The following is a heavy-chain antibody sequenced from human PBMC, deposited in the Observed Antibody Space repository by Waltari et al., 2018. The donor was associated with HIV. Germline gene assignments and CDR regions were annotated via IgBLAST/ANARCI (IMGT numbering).Heavy chain of an antibody. D-gene: IGHD6-13*01. CDR3: ALDTGRLVWAGPNWYDP. J-gene: IGHJ5*02. Sequence: VESGGALVQPGGSLRLSCEASGVTFEDYAIHWVRQLPGQGLEWVSGIAWNGAAPGYAASVQGRFTIYRDNVKKSLFLQMHSLREEDTALYYCALDTGRLVWAGPNWYDPRGQGTRVIVSS. CDR2: IAWNGAAP. CDR1: GVTFEDYA. V-gene: IGHV3-9*01.